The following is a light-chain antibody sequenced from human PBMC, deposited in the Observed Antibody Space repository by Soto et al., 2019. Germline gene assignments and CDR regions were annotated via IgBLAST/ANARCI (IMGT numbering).Light chain of an antibody. CDR3: QVRDVWPS. V-gene: IGKV3-11*01. CDR2: DAS. CDR1: QSVSTS. J-gene: IGKJ1*01. Sequence: IVLTQSPVTVALSPGESAVLSCRASQSVSTSLAWYQHKPGQAPRLFVYDASKRAPGIPARITGSGSGTDFTLTISSLQPEDIAVYYCQVRDVWPSFGQGTKVDIK.